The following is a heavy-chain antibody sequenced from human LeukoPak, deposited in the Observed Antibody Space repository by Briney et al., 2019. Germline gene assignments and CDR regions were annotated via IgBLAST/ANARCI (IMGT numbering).Heavy chain of an antibody. V-gene: IGHV4-34*01. CDR2: INHSGST. Sequence: SETLSLTCAVYGGSSSGYYWSWIRQPPGKGLEWIGEINHSGSTNYNPSLKSRVTISVDTSKNQFSLKLSSVTAVDTAVYYCARGWSGNSGNFDYWGQGTLVTVSS. CDR1: GGSSSGYY. D-gene: IGHD4-23*01. J-gene: IGHJ4*02. CDR3: ARGWSGNSGNFDY.